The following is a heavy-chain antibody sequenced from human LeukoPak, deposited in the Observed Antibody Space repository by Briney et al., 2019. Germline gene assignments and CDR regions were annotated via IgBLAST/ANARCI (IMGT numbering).Heavy chain of an antibody. CDR3: ARRGSRAYSYAMDV. J-gene: IGHJ6*02. D-gene: IGHD3-10*01. V-gene: IGHV6-1*01. CDR2: TFDSSKWYD. Sequence: SQTLSLTCAISGDNVSSNSTTWNWISQSPSRGLEGLGSTFDSSKWYDDYAVSVKRRITINPDTSKNQYPLQLNSVTPEDTAVYYCARRGSRAYSYAMDVWGQGTTVTVSS. CDR1: GDNVSSNSTT.